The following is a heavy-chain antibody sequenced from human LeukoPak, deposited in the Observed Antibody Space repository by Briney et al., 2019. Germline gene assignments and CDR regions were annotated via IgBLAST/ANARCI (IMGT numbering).Heavy chain of an antibody. CDR2: MYTSGCT. Sequence: PSETLSLTCIASGGSISSGSYYWSCIRQPAGKGLEWIGRMYTSGCTNYNPSLKSRVAISVDTSKNQFSLKLSSVTAADTGVYYCARVGGTMVRGVITKVRDWFDPWGQGTLVTVSS. J-gene: IGHJ5*02. CDR1: GGSISSGSYY. V-gene: IGHV4-61*02. CDR3: ARVGGTMVRGVITKVRDWFDP. D-gene: IGHD3-10*01.